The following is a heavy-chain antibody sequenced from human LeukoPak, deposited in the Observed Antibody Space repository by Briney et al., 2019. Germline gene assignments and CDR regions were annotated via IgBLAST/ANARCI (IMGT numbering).Heavy chain of an antibody. CDR2: IYSGGST. CDR1: GFTVSSNY. D-gene: IGHD3-22*01. CDR3: ARDYYYDSSGYQVDY. Sequence: GGSLRLSCAASGFTVSSNYMSWVRQAPGKGLEWVSVIYSGGSTYYADSAKGRFTISRDNSKNTLYLQMNSLRAEDTAVYYCARDYYYDSSGYQVDYWGQGTLVTVSS. V-gene: IGHV3-53*01. J-gene: IGHJ4*02.